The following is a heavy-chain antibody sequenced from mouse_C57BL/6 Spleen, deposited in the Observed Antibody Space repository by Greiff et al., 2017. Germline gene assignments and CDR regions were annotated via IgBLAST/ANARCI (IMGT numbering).Heavy chain of an antibody. J-gene: IGHJ4*01. D-gene: IGHD2-1*01. V-gene: IGHV5-6*02. CDR1: GFTFSSYG. CDR2: ISSGGSYT. Sequence: EVKLVESGGDLVKPGGSLKLSCAASGFTFSSYGMSWVRQTPDKRLEWVATISSGGSYTYYPDSVKGRFTISRDNAKNTLYLQMSSLKSEDTAMYYCARRDGNYGDYAMDYWGQGTSVTVSS. CDR3: ARRDGNYGDYAMDY.